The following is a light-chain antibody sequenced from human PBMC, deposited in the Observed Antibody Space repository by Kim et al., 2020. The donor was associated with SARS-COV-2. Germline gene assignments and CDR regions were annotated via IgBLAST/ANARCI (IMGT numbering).Light chain of an antibody. CDR3: QQYDTSPYT. J-gene: IGKJ2*01. CDR2: LAS. CDR1: QSVSSNY. Sequence: LSPGESATLSCRASQSVSSNYLAWYHQRPGQAPRLLIYLASTRATGAPDRFSGSGSGTDFTLTIRRLEPEDSGVFYCQQYDTSPYTFGQGTKVEI. V-gene: IGKV3-20*01.